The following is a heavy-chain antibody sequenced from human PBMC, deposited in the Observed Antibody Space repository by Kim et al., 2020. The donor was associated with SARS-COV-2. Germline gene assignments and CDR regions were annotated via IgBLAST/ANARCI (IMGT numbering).Heavy chain of an antibody. Sequence: DSGKVRFTNSKDNSKTTLYLQMNSLRAEDTAVYYCAREVYARRGRRDFDYWGQGTLVTVSS. CDR3: AREVYARRGRRDFDY. D-gene: IGHD3-16*01. V-gene: IGHV3-30*01. J-gene: IGHJ4*02.